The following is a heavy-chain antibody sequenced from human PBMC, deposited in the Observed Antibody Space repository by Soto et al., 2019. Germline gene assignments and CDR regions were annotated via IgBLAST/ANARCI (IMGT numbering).Heavy chain of an antibody. CDR1: GFTFDDYA. CDR3: AKDSGAIAADFDY. Sequence: GGSLRLSCAASGFTFDDYAMHWVRQAPGKGLEWVSGISWNSGSIGYADSVKGRFTISRDNAKNSLYLQMNSLRAEDTALYYCAKDSGAIAADFDYWGQGTLVTVSS. D-gene: IGHD6-13*01. CDR2: ISWNSGSI. V-gene: IGHV3-9*01. J-gene: IGHJ4*02.